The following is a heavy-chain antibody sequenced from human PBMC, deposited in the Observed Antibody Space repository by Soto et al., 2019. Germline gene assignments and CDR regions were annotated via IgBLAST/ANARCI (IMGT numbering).Heavy chain of an antibody. CDR3: AGGAGAYYYDSSGYGPPFDY. V-gene: IGHV4-59*01. D-gene: IGHD3-22*01. CDR1: GGSISSYY. Sequence: PSETLSLTCTVSGGSISSYYWSWIRQPPGKGLEWIGYIYYSGSTNYNPSLKSRVTISVDTSKNQFSLKLSSVTAADTAVYYCAGGAGAYYYDSSGYGPPFDYWGQGTLVTVSS. J-gene: IGHJ4*02. CDR2: IYYSGST.